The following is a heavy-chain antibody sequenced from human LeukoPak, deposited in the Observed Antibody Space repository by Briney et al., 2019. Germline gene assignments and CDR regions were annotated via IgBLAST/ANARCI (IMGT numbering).Heavy chain of an antibody. CDR3: AREADYYDSSGYYYSPLYYFDY. CDR1: GGSISSGDYY. D-gene: IGHD3-22*01. Sequence: PSETLSLTCTVSGGSISSGDYYWSWIRQPPGKGLEWIGYIYYSGSTYYNPSLKNRVTISVDTSKNQFSLKLSSVTAADTAVYYCAREADYYDSSGYYYSPLYYFDYWGQGTLVTVSS. J-gene: IGHJ4*02. CDR2: IYYSGST. V-gene: IGHV4-30-4*01.